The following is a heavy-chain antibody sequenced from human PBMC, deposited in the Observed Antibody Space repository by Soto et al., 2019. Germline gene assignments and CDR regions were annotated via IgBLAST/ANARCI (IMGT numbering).Heavy chain of an antibody. J-gene: IGHJ4*02. CDR3: ARAAKKKTYYYDSSGLGHLDY. Sequence: SQTLSLTCAISGDSVSSNSAAWNWIRQSPSRGLEWLGRTYYRSKWYNDYAVSMKSRITINPDTSKNQFSLQLNSVTPEDTAVYYCARAAKKKTYYYDSSGLGHLDYWGQGTLVTVSS. CDR2: TYYRSKWYN. D-gene: IGHD3-22*01. CDR1: GDSVSSNSAA. V-gene: IGHV6-1*01.